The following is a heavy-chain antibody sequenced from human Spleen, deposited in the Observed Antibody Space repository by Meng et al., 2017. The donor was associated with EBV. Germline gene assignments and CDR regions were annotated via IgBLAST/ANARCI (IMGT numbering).Heavy chain of an antibody. CDR1: GYNFPKYG. V-gene: IGHV1-18*01. Sequence: QVTLVQSRPEVKKPGASVKVSCESSGYNFPKYGIIWVRQAPGQGLEWMGSISASAYGGGTKYAQKFQGRVTMTADTSTATAYLELRSLTYDDTAVYYCARTNALDSWGQGTLVTVSS. CDR2: ISASAYGGGT. CDR3: ARTNALDS. J-gene: IGHJ4*02.